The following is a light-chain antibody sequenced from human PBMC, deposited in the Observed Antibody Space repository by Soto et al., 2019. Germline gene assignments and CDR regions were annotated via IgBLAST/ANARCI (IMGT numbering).Light chain of an antibody. CDR1: SSDIGGYNY. Sequence: QSVLTQPASVSGSPGQSITISCTGTSSDIGGYNYVSWYQQHPGKAPKVMIYEVSNRPSGISHRFSGSKSGNTASLTISGLQAEDEADYYCSSYTSSSTPHVLFGGGTKLTVL. CDR3: SSYTSSSTPHVL. V-gene: IGLV2-14*01. J-gene: IGLJ2*01. CDR2: EVS.